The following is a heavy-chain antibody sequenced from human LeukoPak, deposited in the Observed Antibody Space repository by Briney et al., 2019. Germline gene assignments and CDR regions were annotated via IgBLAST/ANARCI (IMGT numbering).Heavy chain of an antibody. CDR1: GYTFTNFH. V-gene: IGHV1-8*01. D-gene: IGHD1-1*01. Sequence: ASVKVSCKASGYTFTNFHLNWVRQATGQGLEWMGWMNPNSGNTGSAQKFQGRVIMTRDESINTAYMELSSLRSDDTAVYYCARATNWDDGDAFDIWGQGTLVTVSS. CDR2: MNPNSGNT. CDR3: ARATNWDDGDAFDI. J-gene: IGHJ4*02.